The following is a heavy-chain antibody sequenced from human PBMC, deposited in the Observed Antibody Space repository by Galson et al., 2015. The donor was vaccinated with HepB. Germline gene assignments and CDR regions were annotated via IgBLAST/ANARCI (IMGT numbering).Heavy chain of an antibody. V-gene: IGHV1-24*01. CDR1: GYTLTELS. Sequence: SVKVSCKVSGYTLTELSMHWVRQAPGKGLEWMGGFDPEDGETIYAQKFQGRVTMTEDTSTDTAYMELSSLRSEDTAVYYCATVSTRLAGMVVNGFYYMDVWGKGTTVTVSS. CDR3: ATVSTRLAGMVVNGFYYMDV. J-gene: IGHJ6*03. D-gene: IGHD4/OR15-4a*01. CDR2: FDPEDGET.